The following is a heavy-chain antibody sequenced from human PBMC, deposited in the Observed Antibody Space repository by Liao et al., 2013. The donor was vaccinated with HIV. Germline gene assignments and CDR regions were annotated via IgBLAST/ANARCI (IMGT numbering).Heavy chain of an antibody. D-gene: IGHD1-26*01. CDR2: IYHSGGT. CDR1: GGSIRSGGYS. V-gene: IGHV4-30-2*01. Sequence: QLQLQESGSGLVKPSETLSLTCAVSGGSIRSGGYSWSWIRQPPGKGLEWIGYIYHSGGTYYNPSLKSRVTISVDRSKNQFSLKLTSVTAADTAVYYCARGVGTTNFDYWGQGTLVTVSS. J-gene: IGHJ4*02. CDR3: ARGVGTTNFDY.